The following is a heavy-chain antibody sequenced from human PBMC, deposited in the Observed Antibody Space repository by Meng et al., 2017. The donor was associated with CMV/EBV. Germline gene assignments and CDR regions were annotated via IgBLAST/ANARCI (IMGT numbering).Heavy chain of an antibody. CDR3: ARDNRRGGVDY. V-gene: IGHV4-30-4*08. J-gene: IGHJ4*02. CDR1: GGSHSMCDYY. CDR2: IYYSGST. Sequence: GPGRVRPSQTLSLTCTVSGGSHSMCDYYWRWLRQPPGKGLEWIGYIYYSGSTYYNPSLKSRVTISVDTSKNQFSLKLSSVTAADTAVYYCARDNRRGGVDYWGQGTLVTVSS. D-gene: IGHD3-3*01.